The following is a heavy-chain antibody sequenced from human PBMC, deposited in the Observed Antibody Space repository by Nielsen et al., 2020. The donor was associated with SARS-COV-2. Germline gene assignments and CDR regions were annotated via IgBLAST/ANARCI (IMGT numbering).Heavy chain of an antibody. D-gene: IGHD1-26*01. J-gene: IGHJ4*02. CDR1: GFTFSSYG. CDR2: ISYDGSNK. V-gene: IGHV3-33*05. CDR3: AKGRPFGGSQYYFDY. Sequence: LSLTCAASGFTFSSYGMHWVRQAPGKGLEWVAVISYDGSNKYYADSVKGRFTISRDNSKNTLYLQMNSLRAEDTAVYYCAKGRPFGGSQYYFDYWGQGTLVTVSS.